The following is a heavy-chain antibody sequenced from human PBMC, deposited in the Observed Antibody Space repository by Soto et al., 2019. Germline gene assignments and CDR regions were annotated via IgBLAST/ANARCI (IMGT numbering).Heavy chain of an antibody. CDR2: IKSKTDGGTT. D-gene: IGHD6-19*01. J-gene: IGHJ4*02. CDR3: EEQWLNDADYFDY. V-gene: IGHV3-15*07. Sequence: PGGSLRLSCAASGFTFSNAWMNWVRQAPGKGLEWVGRIKSKTDGGTTDYAAPVKGRFTISRDDSKNTLYLQMNSLKTEDTAVYYCEEQWLNDADYFDYWGQGTLVTVSS. CDR1: GFTFSNAW.